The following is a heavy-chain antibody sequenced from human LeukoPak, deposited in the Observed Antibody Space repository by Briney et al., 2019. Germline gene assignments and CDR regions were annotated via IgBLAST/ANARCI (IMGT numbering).Heavy chain of an antibody. CDR3: ARAEQWLTKGGWFDP. D-gene: IGHD6-19*01. Sequence: PSETLSLTCTVSGGSVSSGSYYWSWIRQPPGKGLEWIGYIYYSGSTNYNPSLKSRVTISVDTPKNQFSLKLSSVTAADTAVYYCARAEQWLTKGGWFDPWGQGTLVTVSS. V-gene: IGHV4-61*01. CDR1: GGSVSSGSYY. CDR2: IYYSGST. J-gene: IGHJ5*02.